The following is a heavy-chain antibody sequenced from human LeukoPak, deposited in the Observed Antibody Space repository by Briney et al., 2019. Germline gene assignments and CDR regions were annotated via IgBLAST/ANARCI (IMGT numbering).Heavy chain of an antibody. V-gene: IGHV4-59*01. CDR2: IYYSGST. J-gene: IGHJ6*02. D-gene: IGHD4-17*01. CDR3: ANPGDDYDSTITNYYYYGMDV. Sequence: SETLSLTCTVSGGSISSYYWSWIRQPPGKGLEWIGYIYYSGSTNYNPSLKSRVTISVDTSKNQFSLKLSSVTAADTAVYYCANPGDDYDSTITNYYYYGMDVWGQGTTVTVSS. CDR1: GGSISSYY.